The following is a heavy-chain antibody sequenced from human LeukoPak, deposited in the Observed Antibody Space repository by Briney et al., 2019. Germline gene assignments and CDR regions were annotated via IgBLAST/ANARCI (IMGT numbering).Heavy chain of an antibody. CDR3: ATQPPYHGANWFDP. CDR1: GGSISSGSYY. J-gene: IGHJ5*02. D-gene: IGHD4-17*01. Sequence: SQTLSLTCTVSGGSISSGSYYWSWIRQPAGKGLEWIERIYTSGSTNYNPSLKSRVTISVDTSKNQFSLKLSSVTAADTAVYYCATQPPYHGANWFDPWGQGTLVTVSS. V-gene: IGHV4-61*02. CDR2: IYTSGST.